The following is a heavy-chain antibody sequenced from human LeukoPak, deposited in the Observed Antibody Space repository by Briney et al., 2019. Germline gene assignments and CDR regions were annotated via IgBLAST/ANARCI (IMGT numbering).Heavy chain of an antibody. CDR2: ISYDGSNK. V-gene: IGHV3-30-3*01. D-gene: IGHD3-22*01. Sequence: AGGSLRLSCAASGFTFSSYAMHWVRQAPGKGLEWVAVISYDGSNKYYADSVKGRFTISRDNSKNTLYLQMNSLRAEDTAVYYCARAENPFYDRGSASDYWGQGTLVTVSS. CDR3: ARAENPFYDRGSASDY. J-gene: IGHJ4*02. CDR1: GFTFSSYA.